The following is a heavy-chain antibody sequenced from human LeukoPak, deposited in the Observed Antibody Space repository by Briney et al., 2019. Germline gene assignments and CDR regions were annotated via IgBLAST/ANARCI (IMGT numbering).Heavy chain of an antibody. D-gene: IGHD4-17*01. CDR1: RFTFGCYS. CDR2: IRSKAYGGTT. Sequence: SLRLSLTTSRFTFGCYSINLVRQGPRKGLEVVGFIRSKAYGGTTEYAASVKGRFTISRDDSKSIAYLQMNSLKTEDTAVYYCTRGGDYGPSKYWGQGTLVTVSS. J-gene: IGHJ4*02. V-gene: IGHV3-49*02. CDR3: TRGGDYGPSKY.